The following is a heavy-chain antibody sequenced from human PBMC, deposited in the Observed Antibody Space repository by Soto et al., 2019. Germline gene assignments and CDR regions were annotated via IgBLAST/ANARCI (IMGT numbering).Heavy chain of an antibody. V-gene: IGHV4-59*01. Sequence: PSETLSLTCTVSGGSITRKYWSWIRQPPGKGLEWIGYIYDSETTNYNPSLKSRVNVSVDTSKNQLSLKLSSVTAADTAVYFCARECEYSYGYFAYRGRRTLVIVSS. CDR3: ARECEYSYGYFAY. CDR1: GGSITRKY. D-gene: IGHD5-18*01. J-gene: IGHJ4*02. CDR2: IYDSETT.